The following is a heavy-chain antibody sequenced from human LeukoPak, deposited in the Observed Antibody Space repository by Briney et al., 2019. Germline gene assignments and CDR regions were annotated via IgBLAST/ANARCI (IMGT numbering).Heavy chain of an antibody. CDR2: AYYSGST. J-gene: IGHJ4*02. V-gene: IGHV4-59*02. D-gene: IGHD5-12*01. CDR1: GASVSNHY. Sequence: PSETLSLTCSVSGASVSNHYCTWIRQPPGKRLEWIGYAYYSGSTKYNASHKSRGTISVDTSKNQFSLRLNSVTAADTAVYYCAISYGGYVLDSWGQGTLVIVSS. CDR3: AISYGGYVLDS.